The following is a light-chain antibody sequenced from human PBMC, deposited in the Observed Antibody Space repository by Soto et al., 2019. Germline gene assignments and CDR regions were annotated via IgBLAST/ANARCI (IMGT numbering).Light chain of an antibody. J-gene: IGLJ1*01. Sequence: QAVVTQPPSASRTPGQRVTISCSGSSSNIGSNSVNWYQQLPGAAPKLLIYSNNQRPSGVPDRFSGPKSGTSASLAISGLQSEDEADYYCAAWDDSLNGREVFGTGTKLTVL. CDR1: SSNIGSNS. CDR2: SNN. V-gene: IGLV1-44*01. CDR3: AAWDDSLNGREV.